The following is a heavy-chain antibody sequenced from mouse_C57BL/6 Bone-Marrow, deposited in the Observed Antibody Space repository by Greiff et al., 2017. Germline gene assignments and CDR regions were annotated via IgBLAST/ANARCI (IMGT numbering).Heavy chain of an antibody. CDR2: IYPGYSDT. J-gene: IGHJ3*01. CDR1: GYTFTSYW. Sequence: EVQRVESGTVLARPGASVKMSCKTSGYTFTSYWMHWVKQRPGPGLAWIGAIYPGYSDTSYNQKFKGKAKLTAVTSADTAYMELSSLTNEETAVYYGTKNRVYYYGTPFAYWGQGTLVTVSA. D-gene: IGHD1-1*01. V-gene: IGHV1-5*01. CDR3: TKNRVYYYGTPFAY.